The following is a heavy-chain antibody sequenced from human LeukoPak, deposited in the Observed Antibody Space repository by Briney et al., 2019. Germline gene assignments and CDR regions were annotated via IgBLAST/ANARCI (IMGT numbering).Heavy chain of an antibody. V-gene: IGHV1-18*01. Sequence: ASVKVSCKASGYTFTSYAISWVRQAPGQGLEWMGGIIPIFGTANYAQKLQGRVTMTTDTSTSTAYMELRSLRSDDTAVYYCARDLGSAWGFWGQGTLVTVSS. CDR3: ARDLGSAWGF. CDR2: IIPIFGTA. CDR1: GYTFTSYA. D-gene: IGHD3-10*01. J-gene: IGHJ4*02.